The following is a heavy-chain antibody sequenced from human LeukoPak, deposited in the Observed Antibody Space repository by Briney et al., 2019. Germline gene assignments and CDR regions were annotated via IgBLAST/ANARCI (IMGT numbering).Heavy chain of an antibody. J-gene: IGHJ3*02. CDR3: ARAPPGAFDI. CDR2: IYYSGST. Sequence: SETLSLTCTVSGGSISSSSYYWGWIRQPPGKGLEWIGSIYYSGSTYYNPSLKSRVTISVDTSKNQFSLKLSSVTAADTAVYYCARAPPGAFDIWGQGTMVTVSS. D-gene: IGHD3-10*01. V-gene: IGHV4-39*01. CDR1: GGSISSSSYY.